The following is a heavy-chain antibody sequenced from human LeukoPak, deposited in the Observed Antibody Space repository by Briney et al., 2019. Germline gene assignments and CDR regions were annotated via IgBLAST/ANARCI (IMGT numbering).Heavy chain of an antibody. J-gene: IGHJ5*02. V-gene: IGHV1-8*03. CDR1: GYTFTSYD. CDR2: MNPNSGNT. D-gene: IGHD6-13*01. CDR3: ARERPNSSSWYARWFDP. Sequence: GASVKVSCKASGYTFTSYDINWVRQATGQGLEWMGWMNPNSGNTGYAQKFQGRVTITRNTSISTAYMELSSLRSEDTAVYYCARERPNSSSWYARWFDPWGQGTLVTVSS.